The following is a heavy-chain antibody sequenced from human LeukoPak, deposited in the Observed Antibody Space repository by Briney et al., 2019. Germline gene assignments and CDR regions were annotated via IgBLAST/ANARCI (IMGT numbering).Heavy chain of an antibody. Sequence: GGSLRLSCAASGFTVSSNYVTWVRQAPGKGLEWVSSIYSSGSTYYADSVKGRFTISRDNSKNTLYLQMNGLRADDTAVYYCVSSPPGSGWPFDYWGQGTLVTVSS. V-gene: IGHV3-53*01. CDR2: IYSSGST. CDR3: VSSPPGSGWPFDY. D-gene: IGHD6-19*01. CDR1: GFTVSSNY. J-gene: IGHJ4*02.